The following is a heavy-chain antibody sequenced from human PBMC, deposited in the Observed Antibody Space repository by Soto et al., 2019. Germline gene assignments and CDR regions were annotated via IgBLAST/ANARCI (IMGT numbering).Heavy chain of an antibody. J-gene: IGHJ6*02. Sequence: ITLKESGPTLVKPTQTLTLTCTFSGFSLNTGGVGVGWVRQPRGKAMEWLALIYWDDDERYRPSLRSRLNTTXDSTNNXXVLTMTNMDPEDTATYYCVRNWRYYGGDYYYGMDAWGQGTTVTVSS. CDR2: IYWDDDE. CDR1: GFSLNTGGVG. D-gene: IGHD3-10*01. CDR3: VRNWRYYGGDYYYGMDA. V-gene: IGHV2-5*02.